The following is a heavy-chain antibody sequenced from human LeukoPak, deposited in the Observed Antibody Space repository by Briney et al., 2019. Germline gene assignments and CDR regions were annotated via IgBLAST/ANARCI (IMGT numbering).Heavy chain of an antibody. CDR3: ARESPHGIAAAGTLGY. D-gene: IGHD6-13*01. CDR1: GGSISSGGYY. Sequence: SQTLSLTCTVSGGSISSGGYYWSWIRQPPGKGLEWIGYIYHSGSTYYNPSLKSRVTISVDTSKNQFSLKLSSVTAADTAVYYCARESPHGIAAAGTLGYWGQGTLVTVSS. V-gene: IGHV4-30-2*01. J-gene: IGHJ4*02. CDR2: IYHSGST.